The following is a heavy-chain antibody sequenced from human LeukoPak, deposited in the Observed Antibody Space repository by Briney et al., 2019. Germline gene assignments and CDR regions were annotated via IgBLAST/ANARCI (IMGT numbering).Heavy chain of an antibody. CDR1: GFTFSSYA. CDR3: AKGEYYGSGLNWFDP. CDR2: ISGSGGST. D-gene: IGHD3-10*01. Sequence: AGGSLRLSCAASGFTFSSYAMSWVRQAPGKGLEWVSSISGSGGSTYYADSVKGRFTISRDNSKNTLYVQMNSLRAEDTAVYYCAKGEYYGSGLNWFDPWGQGTLVTVSS. J-gene: IGHJ5*02. V-gene: IGHV3-23*01.